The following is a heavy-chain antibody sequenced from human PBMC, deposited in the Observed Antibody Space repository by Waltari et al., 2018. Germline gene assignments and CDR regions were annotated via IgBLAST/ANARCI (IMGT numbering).Heavy chain of an antibody. CDR2: ISSGGSNI. D-gene: IGHD5-18*01. CDR1: GFTFSSYS. Sequence: EVQLVESGGDLVKPGGSLGLPCAASGFTFSSYSMNWVRQVPGKGLECVSFISSGGSNIYYADSVMGRFTISRDNAKNSLYLQMNSLRVDDTAVYYCARIDGYNPDYWGQGTLVTVSS. CDR3: ARIDGYNPDY. J-gene: IGHJ4*02. V-gene: IGHV3-21*01.